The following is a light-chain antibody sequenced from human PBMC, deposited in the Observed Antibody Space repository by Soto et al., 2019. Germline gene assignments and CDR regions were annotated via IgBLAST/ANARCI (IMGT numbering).Light chain of an antibody. CDR1: QSVSMN. J-gene: IGKJ2*01. CDR3: QQSYIANT. Sequence: DIQMTQSPSSLSASVGDRVTITCRASQSVSMNLNWYQQKPGKAPKLLIYAASSLQSGVPSRFSGSGSGTDFTLTISSLQPEDFATYYCQQSYIANTFGPGTNLEIK. V-gene: IGKV1-39*01. CDR2: AAS.